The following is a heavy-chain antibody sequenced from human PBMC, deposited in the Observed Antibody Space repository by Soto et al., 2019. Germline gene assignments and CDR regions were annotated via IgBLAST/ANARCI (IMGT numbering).Heavy chain of an antibody. CDR1: GFTFSSYA. CDR2: ISGSGGST. CDR3: AKGHPYCGGDCYSYNWFDP. D-gene: IGHD2-21*01. Sequence: EVQLLESGGGLVQPGGSLRLSCAASGFTFSSYAMSWVRQAPGKGLEWVSAISGSGGSTYYADSVKGRFTISRDNSKNTLYLQMNSLRAEDTAVYYCAKGHPYCGGDCYSYNWFDPWGQGTLVTVSS. V-gene: IGHV3-23*01. J-gene: IGHJ5*02.